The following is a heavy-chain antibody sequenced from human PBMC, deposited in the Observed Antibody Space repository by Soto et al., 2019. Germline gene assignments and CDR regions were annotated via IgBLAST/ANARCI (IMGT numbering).Heavy chain of an antibody. CDR1: GGSFSGYY. V-gene: IGHV4-34*01. CDR2: INHSGST. D-gene: IGHD5-18*01. J-gene: IGHJ4*02. Sequence: SETLSLTCAVYGGSFSGYYWSWIRQPPGKGLEWIGEINHSGSTNYNPSLKSRVTISVDTSKNQFSLKLSSVTAADTAVYYCARSSLIQLFDYWGQGTLVTVS. CDR3: ARSSLIQLFDY.